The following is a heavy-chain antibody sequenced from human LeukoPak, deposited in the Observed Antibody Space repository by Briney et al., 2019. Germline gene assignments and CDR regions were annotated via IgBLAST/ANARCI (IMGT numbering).Heavy chain of an antibody. J-gene: IGHJ3*02. V-gene: IGHV3-21*01. CDR2: ISSSSSYI. Sequence: GGSLRLSCAASGFTFSSYSMNWVRQAPGKGLEWVSSISSSSSYIYYADSVKGRFTISRDNAKNSLYLQMNSLRAEDTAVYYCARDNTEPDDAFDIWGQGTMVTVSS. CDR3: ARDNTEPDDAFDI. CDR1: GFTFSSYS.